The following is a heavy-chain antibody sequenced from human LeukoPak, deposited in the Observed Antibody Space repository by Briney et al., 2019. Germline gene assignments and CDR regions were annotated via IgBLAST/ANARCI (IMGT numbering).Heavy chain of an antibody. CDR1: GFTFGSYT. CDR2: ISSTSTT. V-gene: IGHV3-48*02. J-gene: IGHJ4*02. D-gene: IGHD3-10*01. CDR3: AAAGDY. Sequence: GGSLRLSCAVPGFTFGSYTMNWVRQAPGKGLEWVSHISSTSTTYYADSVKGRFTTSRDNAKNLLYLQMNSLRDEDTAVYYCAAAGDYWGQGTLSPSPQ.